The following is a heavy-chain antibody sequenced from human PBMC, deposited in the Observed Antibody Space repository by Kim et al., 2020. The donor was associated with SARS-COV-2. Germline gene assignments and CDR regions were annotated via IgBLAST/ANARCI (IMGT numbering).Heavy chain of an antibody. Sequence: GGSLRLSCAASGFTFSSYAMHWVRQAPGKGLEWVAVISYDGSNKYYADSVKGRFTISRDNSKNTLYLQMNSLRAEDTAVYYCARGEPHLIRDGYVSYYFDYWGQGTLVTVSS. D-gene: IGHD5-12*01. CDR3: ARGEPHLIRDGYVSYYFDY. CDR2: ISYDGSNK. J-gene: IGHJ4*02. V-gene: IGHV3-30*04. CDR1: GFTFSSYA.